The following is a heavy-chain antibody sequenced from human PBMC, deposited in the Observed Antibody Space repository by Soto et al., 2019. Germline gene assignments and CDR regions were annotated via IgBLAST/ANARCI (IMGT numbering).Heavy chain of an antibody. D-gene: IGHD4-17*01. J-gene: IGHJ4*02. Sequence: ETLSLTCAVYGGSFSGYYWSWIRQPPGKGLEWIGEINHSGSTNYNPSLKSRVTLSVDTSKNQFSLKLNSVTAADMAVYYCARFGGHTVTNDYWGQGTLVTVSS. CDR3: ARFGGHTVTNDY. V-gene: IGHV4-34*01. CDR1: GGSFSGYY. CDR2: INHSGST.